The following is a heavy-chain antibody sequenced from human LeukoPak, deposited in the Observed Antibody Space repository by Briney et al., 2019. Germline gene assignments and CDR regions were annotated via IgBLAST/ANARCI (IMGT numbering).Heavy chain of an antibody. V-gene: IGHV1-2*02. J-gene: IGHJ4*02. D-gene: IGHD2-21*02. Sequence: ASVKASCKASGYMFTGYYMHWVRQAPGQGLEWMGWINPNSGGTNYAQKFQGRATMTRDTSISTAYMEPSSMRSDDTAVYYCARGYCSGDCFTLFDYWGQGTLVTVSS. CDR1: GYMFTGYY. CDR3: ARGYCSGDCFTLFDY. CDR2: INPNSGGT.